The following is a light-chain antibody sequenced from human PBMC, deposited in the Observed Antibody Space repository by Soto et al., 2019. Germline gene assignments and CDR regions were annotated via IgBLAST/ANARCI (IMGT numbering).Light chain of an antibody. CDR2: AAS. Sequence: DAQMTQSPSSLSASVGDSVTITCRASQSIGTYLDWYQHKPGKAPKLLIYAASSLQSGVPSRFSGSGSGTDFTLTISSLQPEGFATYYCQESHSTFGQGTKLEIK. CDR1: QSIGTY. CDR3: QESHST. V-gene: IGKV1-39*01. J-gene: IGKJ2*01.